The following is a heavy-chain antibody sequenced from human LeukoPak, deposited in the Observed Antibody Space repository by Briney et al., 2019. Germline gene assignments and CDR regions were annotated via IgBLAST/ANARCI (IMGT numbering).Heavy chain of an antibody. Sequence: SETLSLTCTVSGGSVSSGSYYWSWIRQPPGKGLEWIGDIYYSGSTNYNPSLKSRVTISVDTSKNQFSLKLSSVTAADTAVYYCARENYDSSGYYCFDYWGQGTLVTVSS. CDR2: IYYSGST. CDR1: GGSVSSGSYY. J-gene: IGHJ4*02. CDR3: ARENYDSSGYYCFDY. D-gene: IGHD3-22*01. V-gene: IGHV4-61*01.